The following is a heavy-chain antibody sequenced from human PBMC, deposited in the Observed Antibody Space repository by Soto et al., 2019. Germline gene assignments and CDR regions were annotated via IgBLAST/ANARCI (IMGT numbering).Heavy chain of an antibody. CDR1: GGTFNNYN. J-gene: IGHJ6*02. V-gene: IGHV1-69*01. CDR2: IIPMFGTP. Sequence: QVQLVQSGAEVKKPGSSVKVSCKASGGTFNNYNFNWVRQAPGQGLEWMGGIIPMFGTPNYAQRFQGRVTITADDSTSTAYMELSSLRSEDTAVYYCARDETGASYYYYYGMDVWGQGTTVTVSS. D-gene: IGHD7-27*01. CDR3: ARDETGASYYYYYGMDV.